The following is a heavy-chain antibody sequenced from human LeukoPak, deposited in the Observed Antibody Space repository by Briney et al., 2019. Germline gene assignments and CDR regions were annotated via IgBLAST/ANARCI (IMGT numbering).Heavy chain of an antibody. CDR1: GGSLSSGSYY. V-gene: IGHV4-61*02. Sequence: PSETLSLTCTVSGGSLSSGSYYWSWIRQPAGKGLEWIGRIYTSGSTNYNPSLKSRVTISVDTSKNQFSLKLSSVTAADTAVYYCARRASRRSPDYWGQGTLVTVSS. CDR3: ARRASRRSPDY. J-gene: IGHJ4*02. CDR2: IYTSGST.